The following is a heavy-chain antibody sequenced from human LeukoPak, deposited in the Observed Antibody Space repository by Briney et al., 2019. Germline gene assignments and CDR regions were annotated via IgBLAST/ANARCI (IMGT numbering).Heavy chain of an antibody. J-gene: IGHJ6*03. CDR1: GFTFSSYG. CDR2: IRYDGSNK. Sequence: GGSLRLSCAASGFTFSSYGMHWVRQAPGKGLEWVAFIRYDGSNKYYADSVKGRFTISRDNSKNTLYLQMNSLRAEDTAVYYCAKGPTVGPHCSSTSCYTSDYYYMDVWGKGTSVTVSS. D-gene: IGHD2-2*02. CDR3: AKGPTVGPHCSSTSCYTSDYYYMDV. V-gene: IGHV3-30*02.